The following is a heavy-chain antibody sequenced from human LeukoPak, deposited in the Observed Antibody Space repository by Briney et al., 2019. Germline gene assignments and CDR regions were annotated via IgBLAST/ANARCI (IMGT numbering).Heavy chain of an antibody. CDR3: ARLLAVAAPTGFVP. D-gene: IGHD6-19*01. J-gene: IGHJ5*02. CDR1: GGSISSYY. Sequence: ASETLSLTCTVSGGSISSYYCGWIRQPPGKGLEWIGNIYYTGSTNFNPSLKSRVTISVDTSKNQFSLNLTSVTAADTAVYYCARLLAVAAPTGFVPWGQGTLVTVSS. V-gene: IGHV4-59*08. CDR2: IYYTGST.